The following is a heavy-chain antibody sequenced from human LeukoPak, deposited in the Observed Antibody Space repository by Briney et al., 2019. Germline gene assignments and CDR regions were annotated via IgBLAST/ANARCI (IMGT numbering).Heavy chain of an antibody. CDR2: IIPNNGGT. J-gene: IGHJ4*02. V-gene: IGHV1-2*02. D-gene: IGHD5-24*01. CDR1: GYTFTDYY. CDR3: ARGLSIEGYNFNY. Sequence: ASVKVSCKASGYTFTDYYIHLLRQARGQGLEWMGWIIPNNGGTNYAPKFRGRVTMTRDTSISTASMELSRLRSDGTAVYYCARGLSIEGYNFNYWGQGTLVTVSS.